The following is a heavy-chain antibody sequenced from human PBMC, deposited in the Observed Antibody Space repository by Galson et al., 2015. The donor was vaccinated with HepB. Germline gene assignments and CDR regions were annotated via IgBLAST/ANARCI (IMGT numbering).Heavy chain of an antibody. V-gene: IGHV3-13*05. CDR1: GFTFSSYD. J-gene: IGHJ2*01. D-gene: IGHD4-17*01. Sequence: SLRLSCAASGFTFSSYDMHWVRQATGKGLEWVSAIGTAGDPYYPGSVKGRFTISRENAKNSLYLQMNSLRAGDTAVYYCARSVTTHWYFDLWGRGTLVTVSS. CDR2: IGTAGDP. CDR3: ARSVTTHWYFDL.